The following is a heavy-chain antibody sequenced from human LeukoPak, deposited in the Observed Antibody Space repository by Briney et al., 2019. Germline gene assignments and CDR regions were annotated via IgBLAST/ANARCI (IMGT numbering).Heavy chain of an antibody. CDR3: ARVIWTGLNLPYYFDY. CDR2: IYYSGST. CDR1: GVSISSGDYS. J-gene: IGHJ4*02. V-gene: IGHV4-30-2*01. D-gene: IGHD3/OR15-3a*01. Sequence: SETLSLTCAVSGVSISSGDYSWRWLRQPPGKGLEWIGYIYYSGSTYYNPSLRSRVTMSVDRSKNQLSLKLSYVTAADTAVYYCARVIWTGLNLPYYFDYWGQGTLITVSS.